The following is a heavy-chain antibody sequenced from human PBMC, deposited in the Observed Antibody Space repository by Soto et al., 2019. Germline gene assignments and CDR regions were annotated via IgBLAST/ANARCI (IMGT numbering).Heavy chain of an antibody. Sequence: GGSLILSCTASGFIVSYTYLNWVRQAPGKGLEWVSVISNRGDTHYADSVRGRFSLSRDISDNTLHLQMNNLRVEDTAVYYCAREPRYCRGGSCSITGDAYDIWGQGTMVTVSS. CDR1: GFIVSYTY. V-gene: IGHV3-66*01. D-gene: IGHD2-15*01. CDR3: AREPRYCRGGSCSITGDAYDI. CDR2: ISNRGDT. J-gene: IGHJ3*02.